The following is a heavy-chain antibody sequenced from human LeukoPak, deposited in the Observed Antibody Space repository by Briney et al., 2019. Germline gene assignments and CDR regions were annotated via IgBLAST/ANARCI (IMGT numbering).Heavy chain of an antibody. CDR2: IKQDGSEK. CDR1: GFTFSSYW. Sequence: PGGSLRLSCAASGFTFSSYWMSWVRQAPGKGLEWVANIKQDGSEKYYVDSVKGRFTISRDNAKNSLYLQMNSLRAEDTALYYCARASRGVRGDGAFDIWGQGTMVTVSS. V-gene: IGHV3-7*03. D-gene: IGHD3-10*02. J-gene: IGHJ3*02. CDR3: ARASRGVRGDGAFDI.